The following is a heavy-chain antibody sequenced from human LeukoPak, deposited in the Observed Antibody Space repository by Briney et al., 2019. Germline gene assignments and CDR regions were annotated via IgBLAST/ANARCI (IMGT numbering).Heavy chain of an antibody. CDR3: AITGTTDY. Sequence: GGSLRLSCAASGFTFSSNWMSWVRQAPGKGLEWVANIKQDGSEKYYVDSVKGRLTISRDNAKNSLYLQMNSLRGEDTAVYFCAITGTTDYWGQGTLVTVSS. CDR2: IKQDGSEK. V-gene: IGHV3-7*01. D-gene: IGHD1/OR15-1a*01. CDR1: GFTFSSNW. J-gene: IGHJ4*02.